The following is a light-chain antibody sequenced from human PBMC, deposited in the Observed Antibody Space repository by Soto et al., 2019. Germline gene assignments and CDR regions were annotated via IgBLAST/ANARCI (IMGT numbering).Light chain of an antibody. CDR1: SSDVGSYNR. Sequence: QSVLTQPPSVSGSPGQSVTISCTGTSSDVGSYNRVSWYQQPPGTAPKLMIYEVSNRPSGVPDRFSGSKSGNTASLTISGLQPDDEADYYCSSYTSSITFVFGTGTKVTVL. V-gene: IGLV2-18*02. J-gene: IGLJ1*01. CDR3: SSYTSSITFV. CDR2: EVS.